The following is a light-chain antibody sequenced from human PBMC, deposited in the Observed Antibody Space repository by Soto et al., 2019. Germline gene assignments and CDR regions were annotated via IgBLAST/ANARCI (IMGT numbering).Light chain of an antibody. CDR2: DAS. CDR3: HQYNSYSLDP. CDR1: QSISSW. V-gene: IGKV1-5*01. J-gene: IGKJ2*01. Sequence: DIQMTQSPSTLSASVGDRVTITCRASQSISSWLAWYQQKPGKAPKLLIYDASSLESGVPSRFSGSGSGTEFTLIIISLQSDDFATYYCHQYNSYSLDPFGQVTKLEIK.